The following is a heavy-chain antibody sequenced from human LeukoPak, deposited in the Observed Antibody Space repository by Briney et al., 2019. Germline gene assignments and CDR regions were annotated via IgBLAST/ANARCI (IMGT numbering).Heavy chain of an antibody. CDR3: ARDHKRRYSYGYGIDY. D-gene: IGHD5-18*01. Sequence: ASVKVSCKAPGYTFTSYGISWVRQAPGQGLEWMGWISAYNGNTNYAQKLQGRVTMTTDTSTSTAYMELRSLRSDDTAVYYCARDHKRRYSYGYGIDYWGQGTLVTVSS. CDR1: GYTFTSYG. V-gene: IGHV1-18*01. J-gene: IGHJ4*02. CDR2: ISAYNGNT.